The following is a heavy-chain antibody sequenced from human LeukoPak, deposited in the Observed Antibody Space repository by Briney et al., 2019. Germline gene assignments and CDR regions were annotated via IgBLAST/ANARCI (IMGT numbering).Heavy chain of an antibody. CDR2: ISASGTDT. V-gene: IGHV3-23*01. CDR1: GFSLSNYA. D-gene: IGHD3-10*01. J-gene: IGHJ4*02. Sequence: GGSLRLSCAASGFSLSNYATTWVRQAPGKGLEWVSAISASGTDTYYADSVKGRFTNSRDTSKNTVYLQMNSLRDEDTAIYYCAKQLGSGNYYPTGEDYWGQGTLVTVSS. CDR3: AKQLGSGNYYPTGEDY.